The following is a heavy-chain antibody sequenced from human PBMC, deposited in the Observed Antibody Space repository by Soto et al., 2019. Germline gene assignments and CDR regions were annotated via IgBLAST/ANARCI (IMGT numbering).Heavy chain of an antibody. CDR2: IIPIFGTA. V-gene: IGHV1-69*13. Sequence: ASVKVSCKASGGTFSSYAISWARQAPGQGLEWMGGIIPIFGTANYAQKFQGRVTITADESASTAYMELSSLRSEDTAVYYCAKGGAVAGAFDIWGQGTMVTVSS. CDR1: GGTFSSYA. CDR3: AKGGAVAGAFDI. D-gene: IGHD6-19*01. J-gene: IGHJ3*02.